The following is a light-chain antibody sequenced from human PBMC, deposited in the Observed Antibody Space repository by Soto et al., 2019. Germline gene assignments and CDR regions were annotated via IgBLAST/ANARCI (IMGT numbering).Light chain of an antibody. V-gene: IGKV1-5*01. J-gene: IGKJ1*01. CDR3: QQYYNYAT. CDR1: QSVLSW. CDR2: DAS. Sequence: DIQMTQSPSTLSTSVGDSVNITFRASQSVLSWLAWYQQKPGKGPKLLIYDASRLAGGVPSRISGSESGTEFTLTIGSLQPDDFATYFCQQYYNYATFGQGTKVDI.